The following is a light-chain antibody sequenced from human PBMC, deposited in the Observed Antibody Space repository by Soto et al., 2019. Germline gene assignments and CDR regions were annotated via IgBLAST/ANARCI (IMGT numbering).Light chain of an antibody. V-gene: IGLV2-14*01. CDR3: SSYTSSTTLVV. CDR2: EVS. Sequence: QSALTQPASVSGSPGQSITISCTGTSSDVGGYNYVSWYQQHPGKAPELMIYEVSNRPSGVSNRFSGSKSDNTASLTISGLQAEDEADYYCSSYTSSTTLVVFGGGTKVTVL. J-gene: IGLJ2*01. CDR1: SSDVGGYNY.